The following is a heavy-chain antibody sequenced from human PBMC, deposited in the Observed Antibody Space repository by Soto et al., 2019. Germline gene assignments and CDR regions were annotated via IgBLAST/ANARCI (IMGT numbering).Heavy chain of an antibody. CDR2: LSFDGITK. D-gene: IGHD1-26*01. CDR1: GFSFSSYG. V-gene: IGHV3-30*18. CDR3: AKDGAWELLPAFGMDV. J-gene: IGHJ6*01. Sequence: PGGSLRLSCEASGFSFSSYGMHWVRQAPGKGLEWVAGLSFDGITKHYADSVKGQFTISRDNSKNTMYLQMNSLRPEDTAIYYCAKDGAWELLPAFGMDVWGQGTTVTAPQ.